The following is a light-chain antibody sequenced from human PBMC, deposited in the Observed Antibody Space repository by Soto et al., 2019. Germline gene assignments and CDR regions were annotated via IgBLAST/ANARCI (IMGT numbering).Light chain of an antibody. J-gene: IGKJ1*01. Sequence: DIQMTQSPSSLSASVGDRVTLTCRASQSISSYLNWYQQKPGQAPKLLIYAASSLQSGVPSRFSGSGSGTDFTLTISSLQPEDFATYYCQQSYSTPRTFVQGTKVEIK. CDR2: AAS. V-gene: IGKV1-39*01. CDR3: QQSYSTPRT. CDR1: QSISSY.